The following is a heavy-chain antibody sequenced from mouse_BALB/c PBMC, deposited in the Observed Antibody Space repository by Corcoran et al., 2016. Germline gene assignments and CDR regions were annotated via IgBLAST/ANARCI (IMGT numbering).Heavy chain of an antibody. CDR3: AREEYGNPYGYFDY. Sequence: DVQLQESGPGLVKPSQSLSLTCSVTGYSITSGYYWNWIRQFPGNKLEWMGYISYDGSNNYNPSLKNRISITRDTSKNQFFLKLNSVTTEDTATYYCAREEYGNPYGYFDYWGQGTTLTVSS. CDR2: ISYDGSN. D-gene: IGHD2-10*02. CDR1: GYSITSGYY. J-gene: IGHJ2*01. V-gene: IGHV3-6*02.